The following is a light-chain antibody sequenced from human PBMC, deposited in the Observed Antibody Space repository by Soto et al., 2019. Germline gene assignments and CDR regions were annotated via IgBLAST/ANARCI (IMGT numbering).Light chain of an antibody. Sequence: QSVLAQPASVSGSPGQSITFSCTGTSSDVGYYNYVSWYQQHPGKAPKLMISGVSNRPSGVSNRFSGSKSGNTASLTISGLQAEDEADYYCSSYTSSSTSGVFGGGTQLTVL. CDR3: SSYTSSSTSGV. CDR2: GVS. J-gene: IGLJ3*02. CDR1: SSDVGYYNY. V-gene: IGLV2-14*01.